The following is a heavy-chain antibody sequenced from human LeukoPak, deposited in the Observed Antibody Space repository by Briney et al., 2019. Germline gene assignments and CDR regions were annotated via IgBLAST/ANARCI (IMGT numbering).Heavy chain of an antibody. Sequence: SETLSLTCTVSGGSMNSSNYYWGWIRQPPGKGLEWIGTIYYLDIIDITYYNPSLKSRVTISVDTSRNQFSLKLTSVTAADTAVYYCARGHGNLRRRELGAFDIWGQGTMVTVSS. CDR1: GGSMNSSNYY. V-gene: IGHV4-39*01. J-gene: IGHJ3*02. CDR2: IYYLDIIDIT. CDR3: ARGHGNLRRRELGAFDI. D-gene: IGHD4-17*01.